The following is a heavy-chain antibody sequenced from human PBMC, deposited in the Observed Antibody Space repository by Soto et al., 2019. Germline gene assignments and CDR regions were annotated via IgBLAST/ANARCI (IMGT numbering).Heavy chain of an antibody. CDR1: GYTFTSYY. D-gene: IGHD1-1*01. Sequence: GSVKVSCKASGYTFTSYYLHWVRQAPGQGLEWMGLINPSGGTTSYAQKFQGRVTMTRDTSTSTVYMELSSLRSEDTAVYYCARDGRRGYNCMDYWGQGTLVTVSS. CDR2: INPSGGTT. J-gene: IGHJ4*02. CDR3: ARDGRRGYNCMDY. V-gene: IGHV1-46*01.